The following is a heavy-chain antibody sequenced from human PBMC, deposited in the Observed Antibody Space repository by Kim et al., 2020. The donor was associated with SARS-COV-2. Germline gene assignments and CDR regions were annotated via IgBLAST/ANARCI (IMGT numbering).Heavy chain of an antibody. D-gene: IGHD2-21*02. J-gene: IGHJ4*02. CDR3: ARGVLDLTYCGGDCYSFDC. CDR2: IYFSGST. Sequence: SETLSLTCTVSGGSVRSGSYYWSWIRQPPGKGLEWIGYIYFSGSTYYNPSLKSRVTISVDTSKNQFSLKLSSVTAADTAMYFCARGVLDLTYCGGDCYSFDCWGQGTLVTVSS. V-gene: IGHV4-61*01. CDR1: GGSVRSGSYY.